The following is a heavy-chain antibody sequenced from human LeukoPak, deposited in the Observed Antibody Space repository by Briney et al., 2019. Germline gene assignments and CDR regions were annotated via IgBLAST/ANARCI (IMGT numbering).Heavy chain of an antibody. Sequence: QTGGSLRLSCGASGFTFGTYWMHWVRQAPGKGLVWLSGINSDGGTTTYADSVKGRFTISRDNAKNTLYLQMNNLRAEDTAIYYCATDSYVSGSYYRLFYWGQGTLVTVSS. J-gene: IGHJ4*02. CDR3: ATDSYVSGSYYRLFY. D-gene: IGHD3-10*01. CDR2: INSDGGTT. V-gene: IGHV3-74*01. CDR1: GFTFGTYW.